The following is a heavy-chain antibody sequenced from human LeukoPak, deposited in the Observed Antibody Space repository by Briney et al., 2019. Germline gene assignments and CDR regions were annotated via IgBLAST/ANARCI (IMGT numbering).Heavy chain of an antibody. V-gene: IGHV1-2*02. J-gene: IGHJ6*02. CDR1: GYTFTGYY. CDR3: ARNEVGSSWYFYVKNYYGMDV. D-gene: IGHD6-13*01. CDR2: INPNSGGT. Sequence: ASVKVSCKASGYTFTGYYMHWLRQAPGQGLEWMGWINPNSGGTNYAQKFQGRVTMTRDTSISTAYMELSRLRSDDTAVYYCARNEVGSSWYFYVKNYYGMDVWGQGTTVTVSS.